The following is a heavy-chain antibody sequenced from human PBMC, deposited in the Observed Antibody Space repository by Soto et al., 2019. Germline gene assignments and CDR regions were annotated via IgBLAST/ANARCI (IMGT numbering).Heavy chain of an antibody. D-gene: IGHD5-12*01. CDR1: GGSVSSGSFY. CDR2: FYDSGST. Sequence: SETLSLTCTVSGGSVSSGSFYWSWVRRPPGKGLEWIGYFYDSGSTNYNPSLRSRVTMSVDTSKNQFSLKLSSVTAADTAVYYCAASAPPATNYYYAMDVWGQGTTVTVSS. V-gene: IGHV4-61*01. J-gene: IGHJ6*02. CDR3: AASAPPATNYYYAMDV.